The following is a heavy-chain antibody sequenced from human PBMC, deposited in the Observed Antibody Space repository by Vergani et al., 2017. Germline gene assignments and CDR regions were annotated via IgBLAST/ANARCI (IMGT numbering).Heavy chain of an antibody. CDR1: GFTLSSHA. D-gene: IGHD3-22*01. Sequence: VQLEESGGGVVQPGRSLRLSCAGSGFTLSSHAMHWVRQAPGKGLEWVAFIRYDGTKRFYGDSVKGRFTISRDNSQTTVFLQMNSLRADDSAVYYCTKAGQYDSDNFHDSWGQGALVTVAS. V-gene: IGHV3-30*02. CDR2: IRYDGTKR. J-gene: IGHJ1*01. CDR3: TKAGQYDSDNFHDS.